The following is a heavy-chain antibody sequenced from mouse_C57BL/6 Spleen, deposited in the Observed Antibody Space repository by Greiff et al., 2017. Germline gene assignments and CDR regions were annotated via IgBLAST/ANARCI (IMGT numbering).Heavy chain of an antibody. CDR3: ARWALDEGAMDY. J-gene: IGHJ4*01. Sequence: QVQLQQPGAELVKPGASVKLSCKASGYTFTSYWMQWVKQRPGQGLEWIGEIYPSDSYTNYNQKFKGKATLTVDTSSSTAYMQLSSLTSEDSAVYYCARWALDEGAMDYWGQGTSVTVSA. D-gene: IGHD3-3*01. CDR1: GYTFTSYW. CDR2: IYPSDSYT. V-gene: IGHV1-50*01.